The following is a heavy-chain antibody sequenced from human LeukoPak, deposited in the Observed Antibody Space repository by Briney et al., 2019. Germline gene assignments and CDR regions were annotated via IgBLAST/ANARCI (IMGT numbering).Heavy chain of an antibody. J-gene: IGHJ3*02. CDR2: ISYDGSNK. D-gene: IGHD2-2*01. Sequence: GSLRLSCAASGFTFSSYGMHWVRQAPGKGLEWVAVISYDGSNKYYADSVKGRFTISRDNSKNTLYLQMNSLRAEDTAVYYCAKPRTMPFDAFDIWGQGTMVTVSS. CDR3: AKPRTMPFDAFDI. V-gene: IGHV3-30*18. CDR1: GFTFSSYG.